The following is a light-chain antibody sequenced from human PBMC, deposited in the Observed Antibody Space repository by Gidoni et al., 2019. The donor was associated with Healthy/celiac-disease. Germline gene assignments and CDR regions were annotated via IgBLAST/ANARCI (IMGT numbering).Light chain of an antibody. J-gene: IGKJ5*01. CDR3: QQYGSPLT. CDR1: QSVSSSY. Sequence: EIVLTPSPGTLSLSPGDRATLSCRASQSVSSSYVAWYQQKPGQATRLLIYGASSRPTGTPERCSGSGSAKDFTLTISRLEHEDFAEYYCQQYGSPLTFGQGTRLEIK. CDR2: GAS. V-gene: IGKV3-20*01.